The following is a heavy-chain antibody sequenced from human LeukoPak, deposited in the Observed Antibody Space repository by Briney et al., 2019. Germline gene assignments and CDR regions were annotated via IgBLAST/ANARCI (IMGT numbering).Heavy chain of an antibody. Sequence: PSETLSLTCTVSGYSISSGYYWGWIRQPPGKGLEWIGSIYHSGSTYYNPSLKSRVTISVDTSKNQFSLKLSSVTAADTAVYYCAGSTMIVAIYYYHMDVWGKGTTVTVSS. CDR2: IYHSGST. J-gene: IGHJ6*03. D-gene: IGHD3-22*01. V-gene: IGHV4-38-2*02. CDR1: GYSISSGYY. CDR3: AGSTMIVAIYYYHMDV.